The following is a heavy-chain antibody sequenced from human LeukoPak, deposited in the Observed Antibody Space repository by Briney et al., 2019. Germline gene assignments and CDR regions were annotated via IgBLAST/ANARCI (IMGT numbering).Heavy chain of an antibody. D-gene: IGHD7-27*01. J-gene: IGHJ5*02. CDR1: GFIFISYE. Sequence: GGSLRLSCAASGFIFISYEMNWVRQAPGKGLEWVSYISSSGSTIYYADSVKGRFTISRDNAKNSLYLQMNSLRAEDTAVYYCARGPTTKWGRDNWFDPWGQGTLVTVSS. CDR2: ISSSGSTI. CDR3: ARGPTTKWGRDNWFDP. V-gene: IGHV3-48*03.